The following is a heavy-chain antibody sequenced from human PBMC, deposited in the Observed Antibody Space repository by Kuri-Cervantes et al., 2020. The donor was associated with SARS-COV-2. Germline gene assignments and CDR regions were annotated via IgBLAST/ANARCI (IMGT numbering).Heavy chain of an antibody. CDR2: IGSRGDST. CDR1: GFTFSSYA. Sequence: LSLTCAASGFTFSSYAMGWVRQAPGKGLEWVSSIGSRGDSTYYADSVRGRFTISRDNSKNTLYLQMNSLRADDTAVYYCAKNRRTVAAPFDYWGQGTLVTVSS. CDR3: AKNRRTVAAPFDY. V-gene: IGHV3-23*01. D-gene: IGHD4-23*01. J-gene: IGHJ4*02.